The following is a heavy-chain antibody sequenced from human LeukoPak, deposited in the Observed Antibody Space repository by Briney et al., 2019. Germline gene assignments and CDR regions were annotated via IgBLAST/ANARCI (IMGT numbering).Heavy chain of an antibody. CDR3: ARGRSIPEDAFDI. CDR2: MNPNSGNT. Sequence: ASVKVSCKASGYTFTSYDINWVRQATGQGLGWMGWMNPNSGNTGYAQKFQGRVTIIRNTSISTAYMELSSLRSEDTAVYYCARGRSIPEDAFDIWGQGTMVTVSS. V-gene: IGHV1-8*03. D-gene: IGHD1-14*01. CDR1: GYTFTSYD. J-gene: IGHJ3*02.